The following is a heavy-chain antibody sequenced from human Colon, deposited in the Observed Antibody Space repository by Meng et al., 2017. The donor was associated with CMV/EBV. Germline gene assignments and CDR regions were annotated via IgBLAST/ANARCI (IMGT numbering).Heavy chain of an antibody. CDR3: ARNIVVGGWFDP. Sequence: CTVPDGSVSSSSFYWAWIRQPPGKGLEWIGNIYHSGVTYYTPSLKSRVTMSLDSSKNQVFLKLNSVTAADTAIYFCARNIVVGGWFDPWGQGTLVTVSS. V-gene: IGHV4-39*07. CDR2: IYHSGVT. D-gene: IGHD2-2*01. J-gene: IGHJ5*02. CDR1: DGSVSSSSFY.